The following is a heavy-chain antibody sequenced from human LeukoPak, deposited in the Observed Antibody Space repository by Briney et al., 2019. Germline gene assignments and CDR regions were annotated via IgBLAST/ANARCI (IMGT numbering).Heavy chain of an antibody. CDR3: ARDIVVVAASLYYFDY. CDR1: GGSISSYY. J-gene: IGHJ4*02. V-gene: IGHV4-39*07. Sequence: SETLSLTCTVSGGSISSYYWSWIRQPPGKGLEWIGSISFSGSTYSNPSLKSRVTMSVDTSKNHFSLKLSSVTAADTAVYYCARDIVVVAASLYYFDYWGQGTLVTVSS. D-gene: IGHD2-15*01. CDR2: ISFSGST.